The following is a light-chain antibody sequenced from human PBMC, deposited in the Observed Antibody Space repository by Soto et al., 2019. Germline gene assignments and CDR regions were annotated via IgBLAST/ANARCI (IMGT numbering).Light chain of an antibody. CDR2: DAS. J-gene: IGKJ5*01. CDR3: QQHFNLSPT. Sequence: DIQMTQSPSSLSASVGDRVTITCQASQDIRNFLNWYQQKPGRVPKLLISDASSLEAGVPQRFSGSGFGTDFTLAISSLQAEDFATYFCQQHFNLSPTFGPGTRMEIK. CDR1: QDIRNF. V-gene: IGKV1-33*01.